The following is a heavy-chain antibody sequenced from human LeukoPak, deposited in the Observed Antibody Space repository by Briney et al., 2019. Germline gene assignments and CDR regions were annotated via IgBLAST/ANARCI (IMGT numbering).Heavy chain of an antibody. V-gene: IGHV4-34*01. J-gene: IGHJ5*02. Sequence: SETLSLTCAVYGGSFSGYYWSWIRQPPGKGLEWIGEINHSGSTNYNPSLKSRVTISVDTSKNQFSLKLSSVTAADTAVYYCARDSGSYYVENWFDPWGQGTLVTVSS. D-gene: IGHD1-26*01. CDR2: INHSGST. CDR1: GGSFSGYY. CDR3: ARDSGSYYVENWFDP.